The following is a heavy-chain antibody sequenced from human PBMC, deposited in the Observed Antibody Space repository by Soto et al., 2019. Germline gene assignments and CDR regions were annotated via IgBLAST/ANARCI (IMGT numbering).Heavy chain of an antibody. CDR3: ARSVAVPGAHIDY. D-gene: IGHD6-19*01. CDR2: VYYTGST. V-gene: IGHV4-59*01. Sequence: SGTLSLPCRVSGVSISGSYWSWIRQSPGKGLEWLGYVYYTGSTNYSPSLRSRVSISVDTSKNEFSLRLSSVTAADTAMYFCARSVAVPGAHIDYWGQGTQVTVSS. J-gene: IGHJ4*02. CDR1: GVSISGSY.